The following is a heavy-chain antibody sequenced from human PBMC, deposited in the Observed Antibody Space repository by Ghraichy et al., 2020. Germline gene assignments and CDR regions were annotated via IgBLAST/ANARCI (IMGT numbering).Heavy chain of an antibody. CDR1: GYTFTGYY. J-gene: IGHJ4*02. D-gene: IGHD3-22*01. CDR2: INSNSGGT. V-gene: IGHV1-2*02. CDR3: ARYYYDSSGYPD. Sequence: ASVKVSCKASGYTFTGYYMHWVRQAPGQGLEWMGGINSNSGGTNYAQKFQGRVTMTRDTSISTAYMELSRLRSDDTAVYYCARYYYDSSGYPDWGQGTLVTVSS.